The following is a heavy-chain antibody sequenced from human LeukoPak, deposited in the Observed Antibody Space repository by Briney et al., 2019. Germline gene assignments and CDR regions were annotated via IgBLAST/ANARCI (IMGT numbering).Heavy chain of an antibody. D-gene: IGHD3-10*01. CDR1: GYSISSGYY. CDR2: IYHSGST. CDR3: ARVNFGGSGTYSYYFDY. Sequence: SETLSLTCAVSGYSISSGYYWGWIRQPPGKGLEWIGNIYHSGSTYYNPSLKSRVTISVDTSKNQFSLKLNSVTAADTAVYYCARVNFGGSGTYSYYFDYWGQGTLVTVSS. V-gene: IGHV4-38-2*01. J-gene: IGHJ4*02.